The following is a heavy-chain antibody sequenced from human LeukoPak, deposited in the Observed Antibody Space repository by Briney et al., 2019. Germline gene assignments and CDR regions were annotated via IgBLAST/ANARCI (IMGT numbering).Heavy chain of an antibody. V-gene: IGHV1-46*01. J-gene: IGHJ5*02. Sequence: ASVKVSCKAFGYTFTSNYMHWVRQAPGQGPEWMGVISPSGGSTTYAQKFQGRVTMTRDMSTSTDYMELSSLRFDDTAVYYCARDNSVGDTAWWFDPWGQGTLITVSS. CDR3: ARDNSVGDTAWWFDP. D-gene: IGHD1-26*01. CDR1: GYTFTSNY. CDR2: ISPSGGST.